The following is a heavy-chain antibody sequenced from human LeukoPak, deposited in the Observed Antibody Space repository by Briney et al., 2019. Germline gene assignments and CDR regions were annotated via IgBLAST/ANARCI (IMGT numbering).Heavy chain of an antibody. J-gene: IGHJ4*02. Sequence: SETLSLTCTVSGDSISSGSYYWSWIRQPAGKGLEWIGRIYTSGSTSYSPSLKSRVTISADTSQNQFSLKLSSVTAADTAVYYCASRKLGNDYWGQGTLVTVSS. V-gene: IGHV4-61*02. CDR1: GDSISSGSYY. D-gene: IGHD7-27*01. CDR3: ASRKLGNDY. CDR2: IYTSGST.